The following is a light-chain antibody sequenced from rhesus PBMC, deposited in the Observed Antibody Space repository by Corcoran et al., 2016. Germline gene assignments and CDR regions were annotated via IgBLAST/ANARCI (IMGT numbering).Light chain of an antibody. J-gene: IGKJ1*01. CDR1: QSLLHSNGNTY. CDR2: KVT. V-gene: IGKV2S3*01. Sequence: DIVMTQTPLSLPVTPGEPASISCRSSQSLLHSNGNTYLQWYLQKPGQFPRLLIYKVTNWESGVPDRFSGSGSGTDFTLKISRVEPEDVGVYYCMQTTKDRTFDQGTKVEIK. CDR3: MQTTKDRT.